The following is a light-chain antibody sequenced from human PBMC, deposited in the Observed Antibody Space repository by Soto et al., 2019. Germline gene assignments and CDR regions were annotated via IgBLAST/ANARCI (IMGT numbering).Light chain of an antibody. CDR3: EDYSSSSGLT. CDR2: QAS. J-gene: IGKJ4*01. Sequence: DIQMTQSPSTLSASVGDRVTITCRASQSISSWLAWYQQKPGKAPKLLIFQASSLKSGVPSRFSGSGSATGYTLTISSLQPDDFATYYCEDYSSSSGLTFGGGTKVDIK. V-gene: IGKV1-5*03. CDR1: QSISSW.